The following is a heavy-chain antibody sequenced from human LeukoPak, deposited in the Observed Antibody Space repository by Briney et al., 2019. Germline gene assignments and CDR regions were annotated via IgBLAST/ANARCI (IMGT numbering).Heavy chain of an antibody. D-gene: IGHD5-12*01. CDR2: MNPNSGNT. J-gene: IGHJ4*02. Sequence: GASVKVSCKASGYTFTSYDINWVRQATGQGLEWMGWMNPNSGNTGYALKFQGRVTMTRNTSISTAYMELSSLRSEDTAFYYCVKASEDRYSGYDDYFHHWGQGTLVTVSS. V-gene: IGHV1-8*01. CDR1: GYTFTSYD. CDR3: VKASEDRYSGYDDYFHH.